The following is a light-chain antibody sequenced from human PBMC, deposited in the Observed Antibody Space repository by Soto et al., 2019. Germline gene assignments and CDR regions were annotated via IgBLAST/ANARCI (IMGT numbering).Light chain of an antibody. CDR2: GAS. CDR1: QSVSSN. Sequence: EIVLTQTPGTLSLSPGERATLSCRASQSVSSNLVWYQHKPGQAPRLLIYGASTRATGIPARFSGSGSGTEFTLTISSLQSEDFAVYYCQQYNNWPQTFGQGTKVDIK. CDR3: QQYNNWPQT. V-gene: IGKV3-15*01. J-gene: IGKJ1*01.